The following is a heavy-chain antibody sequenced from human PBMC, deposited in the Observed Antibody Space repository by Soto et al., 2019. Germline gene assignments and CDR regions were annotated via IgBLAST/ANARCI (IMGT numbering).Heavy chain of an antibody. Sequence: QAQLVQSGAEMKKPGASVKVSCKASGYTFRNYGITWVRQAPGQGLEWMGWISAYDGHSNYAQNLQGRVTMTTDTSSNTAYMERRSLRSDDTAVYYCAIDEGFLRSWGQGTLVAVSS. CDR1: GYTFRNYG. D-gene: IGHD3-3*01. CDR3: AIDEGFLRS. J-gene: IGHJ5*02. V-gene: IGHV1-18*01. CDR2: ISAYDGHS.